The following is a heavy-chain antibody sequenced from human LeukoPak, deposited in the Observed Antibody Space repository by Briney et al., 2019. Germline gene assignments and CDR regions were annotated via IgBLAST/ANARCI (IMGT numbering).Heavy chain of an antibody. J-gene: IGHJ4*02. D-gene: IGHD4-11*01. CDR2: ISYDGINK. CDR1: GFTFSSYG. Sequence: GGSLRLSCAASGFTFSSYGMHWVRQAPGKGLEWVAVISYDGINKYYVDSVKGRFTISRDNSKNTLYLQMNSLRAEDTAVYYCATDQAPYSNSWGGVDYWGQGTLVTSST. CDR3: ATDQAPYSNSWGGVDY. V-gene: IGHV3-30*03.